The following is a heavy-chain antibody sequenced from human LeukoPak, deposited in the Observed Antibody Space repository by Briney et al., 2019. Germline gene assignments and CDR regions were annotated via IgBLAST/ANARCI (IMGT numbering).Heavy chain of an antibody. CDR2: IYPGDSDT. V-gene: IGHV5-51*01. D-gene: IGHD2-21*02. J-gene: IGHJ4*02. Sequence: GESLKISCKGSGYSFTSYWIGWVRQMPGKVLEWMGIIYPGDSDTRYSPSFQGQVTISADKSISTAYLQWSSLKASGTAMYYCARHATRVVVTAIHYFDYWGQGTLVTVSS. CDR1: GYSFTSYW. CDR3: ARHATRVVVTAIHYFDY.